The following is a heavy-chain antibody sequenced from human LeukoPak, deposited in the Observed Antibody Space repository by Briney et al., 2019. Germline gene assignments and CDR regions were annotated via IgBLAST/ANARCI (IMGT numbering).Heavy chain of an antibody. V-gene: IGHV3-9*01. D-gene: IGHD2-21*02. Sequence: GGSLRLSCAASGFTFDDHAMHWVRHAPGKGLEWVSGLSWNSGSIDYADSVKGRFTISRDNSKNTLYLQMNSLRAEDTAVYYCAKDFTYCGGDCCRGPIWGQGTLVTVSS. CDR2: LSWNSGSI. J-gene: IGHJ4*02. CDR1: GFTFDDHA. CDR3: AKDFTYCGGDCCRGPI.